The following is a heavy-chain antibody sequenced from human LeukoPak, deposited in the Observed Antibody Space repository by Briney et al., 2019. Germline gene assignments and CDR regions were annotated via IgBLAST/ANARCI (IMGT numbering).Heavy chain of an antibody. V-gene: IGHV3-48*03. CDR2: ISSSGSTI. Sequence: GGSLRLSCAASGFTFSSYEMNWVRQAPGKGLEWVSYISSSGSTIYYADSVKGRFTISRDNAKNSLYLQMNSLRAEDTAVYYCARVSLSHYDFWSGYYTDEYYFDYWGQGTLVTVSS. CDR3: ARVSLSHYDFWSGYYTDEYYFDY. D-gene: IGHD3-3*01. J-gene: IGHJ4*02. CDR1: GFTFSSYE.